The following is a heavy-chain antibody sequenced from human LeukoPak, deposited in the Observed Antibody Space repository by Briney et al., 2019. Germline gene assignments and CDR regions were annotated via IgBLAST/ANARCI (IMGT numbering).Heavy chain of an antibody. D-gene: IGHD6-13*01. CDR3: ARGSSSSWSYHYYYYMDV. Sequence: ASVKVSCKASGYTFTSYDINWVRQATGQGLEWMGWMNPNSGNTGYAQKFQGRVTITRNTSISTAYMELSSLRSEDTAVYYCARGSSSSWSYHYYYYMDVWGKGTTVTVSS. J-gene: IGHJ6*03. CDR1: GYTFTSYD. V-gene: IGHV1-8*03. CDR2: MNPNSGNT.